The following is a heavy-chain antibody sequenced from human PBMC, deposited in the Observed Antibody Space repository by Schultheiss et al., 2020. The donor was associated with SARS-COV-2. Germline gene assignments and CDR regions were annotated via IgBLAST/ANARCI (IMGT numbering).Heavy chain of an antibody. Sequence: SETLSLTCTVSGGSVSSGSYYWSWIRQPPGKGLEWIGYIYYSGSTNYNPSLKSRVTISVDTSKNQFSLKLSSVTAADTAVYYCAGLIAVAGLPQNWFDPWGQGTLVTVSS. J-gene: IGHJ5*02. D-gene: IGHD6-19*01. CDR1: GGSVSSGSYY. CDR2: IYYSGST. CDR3: AGLIAVAGLPQNWFDP. V-gene: IGHV4-61*01.